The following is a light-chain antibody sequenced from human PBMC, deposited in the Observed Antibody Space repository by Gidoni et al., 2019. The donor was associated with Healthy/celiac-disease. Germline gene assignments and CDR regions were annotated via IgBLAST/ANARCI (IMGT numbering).Light chain of an antibody. CDR1: QSISSY. Sequence: DIQITQSPSSLSASVGDRVTITCRASQSISSYLNWYQQKPGKATKLLIYASSSLRCGVPSRFSGSGSGRDFTLTISGLEPGDFATYYCQRSYSAPPTFGRGTKVEIK. J-gene: IGKJ1*01. CDR3: QRSYSAPPT. V-gene: IGKV1-39*01. CDR2: ASS.